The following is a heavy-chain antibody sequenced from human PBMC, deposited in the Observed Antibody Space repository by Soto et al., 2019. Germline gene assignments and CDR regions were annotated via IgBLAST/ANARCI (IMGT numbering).Heavy chain of an antibody. CDR3: DPRLRDYGLGRERAHDFDP. CDR1: GFSLSTTGVG. Sequence: QITLKESGPPLVRPTQTLTLTCTFSGFSLSTTGVGVGWIRQPPGKALEWLALIYWDDDKRYSPSLKSRLTITKDTSKNEVILTMPHMDPVDTATYYCDPRLRDYGLGRERAHDFDPWGQGTLVTVSS. V-gene: IGHV2-5*02. J-gene: IGHJ5*02. CDR2: IYWDDDK. D-gene: IGHD3-10*01.